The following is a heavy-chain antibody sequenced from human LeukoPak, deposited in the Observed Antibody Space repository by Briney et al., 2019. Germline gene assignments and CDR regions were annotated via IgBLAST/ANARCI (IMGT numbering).Heavy chain of an antibody. J-gene: IGHJ6*03. D-gene: IGHD4-17*01. V-gene: IGHV4-61*05. CDR1: GGSISSSSYY. CDR2: IYYSGST. CDR3: ARRSVEGDYGPYYYYYMDV. Sequence: KPSETLSLTCTVSGGSISSSSYYWGWIRQPPGKGLEWIGYIYYSGSTNYNPSLKSRVTISVDTSKNQFSLKLSSVTAADTAVYYCARRSVEGDYGPYYYYYMDVWGKGTTVTVSS.